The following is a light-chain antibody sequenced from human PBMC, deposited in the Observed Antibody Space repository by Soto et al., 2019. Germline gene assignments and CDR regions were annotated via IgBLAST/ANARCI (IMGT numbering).Light chain of an antibody. CDR3: QQYGTWIT. CDR2: SSS. J-gene: IGKJ5*01. V-gene: IGKV3-20*01. Sequence: EIVLTQSPATLSLSPGERVSLSCGASQWFSGKNLAWYQQKPGQPPRLLIYSSSVRASGVPDTFRGSGSGTDFTLTITRLEPEDFAVYYCQQYGTWITFGQGTRLETK. CDR1: QWFSGKN.